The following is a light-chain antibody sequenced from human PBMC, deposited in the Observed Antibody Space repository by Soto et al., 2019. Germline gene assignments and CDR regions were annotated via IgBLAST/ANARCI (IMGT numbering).Light chain of an antibody. CDR1: SSDVGGYNY. CDR2: EVS. Sequence: QSALTQPPSASGSPGHSVTISCTGTSSDVGGYNYVSWYQQHPGKAPKLMIYEVSKRPSGVPDRFSCSKSGNTASLTVSGLQAEDEADYYCSSYAGSNNVVFGGGTKLTVL. V-gene: IGLV2-8*01. CDR3: SSYAGSNNVV. J-gene: IGLJ2*01.